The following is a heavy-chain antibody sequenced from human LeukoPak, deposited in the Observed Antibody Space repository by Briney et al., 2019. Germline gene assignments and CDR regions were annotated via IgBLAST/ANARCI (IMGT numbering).Heavy chain of an antibody. J-gene: IGHJ5*02. CDR3: APTLRGGGSNWFAP. Sequence: ASVKVSCKASGYTFTGYYMHWVRQAPGQGLEWMGRINPNSGGTNYAQKFQGRVTMTRDTSISTADMELSRLRSDDPAVSSCAPTLRGGGSNWFAPWGQGTLVTVSS. D-gene: IGHD3-16*01. CDR2: INPNSGGT. CDR1: GYTFTGYY. V-gene: IGHV1-2*06.